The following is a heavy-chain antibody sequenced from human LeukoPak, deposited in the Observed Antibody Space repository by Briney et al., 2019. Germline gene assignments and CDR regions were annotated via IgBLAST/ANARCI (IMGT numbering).Heavy chain of an antibody. CDR1: GGSISSYY. J-gene: IGHJ6*03. CDR3: ARRPYGPGCSSTSCYWYYYYMDV. D-gene: IGHD2-2*01. Sequence: SETLSLTCTVSGGSISSYYWSWIRQPPGKGLEWIGYIHYSGSTTYNPSLKSRVTISVDTSKNQFSLKLSSVTAADTAVYYCARRPYGPGCSSTSCYWYYYYMDVWGKGTTVTISS. CDR2: IHYSGST. V-gene: IGHV4-59*12.